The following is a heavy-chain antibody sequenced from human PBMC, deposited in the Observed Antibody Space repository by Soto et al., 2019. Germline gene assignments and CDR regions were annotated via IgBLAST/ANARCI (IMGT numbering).Heavy chain of an antibody. Sequence: PSGTLSLTCTVSGGSISSGGYYWSWIRQHPGKGLEWIGYIYYSGSTYYNPSLKSRVTISVDTSKNQFSLKLSSVTAADTAVYYCARVLVDGPVTTSCMDIWGQGTTVTVSS. CDR2: IYYSGST. D-gene: IGHD4-4*01. J-gene: IGHJ6*02. CDR3: ARVLVDGPVTTSCMDI. V-gene: IGHV4-31*03. CDR1: GGSISSGGYY.